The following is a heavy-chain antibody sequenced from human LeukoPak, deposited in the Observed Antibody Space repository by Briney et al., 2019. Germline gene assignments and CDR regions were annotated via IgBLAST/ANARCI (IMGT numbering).Heavy chain of an antibody. Sequence: SETLSLTCAVSGGSFSGYYWTWIRQPPGKGLEWIGEINHSGSTYYNPSLKSRVTISVDRSKNQFSLKLSSVTAADTAVYYCARVVVAAIVNWFDPWGQGTLVTVSS. CDR1: GGSFSGYY. CDR2: INHSGST. J-gene: IGHJ5*02. CDR3: ARVVVAAIVNWFDP. D-gene: IGHD2-15*01. V-gene: IGHV4-34*01.